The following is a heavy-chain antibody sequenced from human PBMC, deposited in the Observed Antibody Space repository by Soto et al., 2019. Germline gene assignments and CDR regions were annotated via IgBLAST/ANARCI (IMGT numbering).Heavy chain of an antibody. CDR1: GGTFSSYA. Sequence: GASVKVSCKASGGTFSSYAISWVRQAPGQGLEWMGGIIPIFGTANYAQKFQGRVTITADESTSTAYMELSSLRSEDTAVYYCAREPPEYCSSTSCYSPLDVWGQGTTVT. V-gene: IGHV1-69*13. D-gene: IGHD2-2*01. CDR3: AREPPEYCSSTSCYSPLDV. J-gene: IGHJ6*02. CDR2: IIPIFGTA.